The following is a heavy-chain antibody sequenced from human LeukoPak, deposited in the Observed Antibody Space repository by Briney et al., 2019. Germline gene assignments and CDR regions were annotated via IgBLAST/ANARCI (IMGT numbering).Heavy chain of an antibody. CDR1: GYTFSVYY. D-gene: IGHD6-19*01. CDR3: GRVGYSSGWYYFDY. CDR2: IIPIFGTA. V-gene: IGHV1-69*13. Sequence: SVKVSCKASGYTFSVYYIHWVRQAPGQGLEWMGGIIPIFGTANYAQKFQGRVTITADESTSTAYMELSSLRSEGTAVYYCGRVGYSSGWYYFDYWGQGTLVTVSS. J-gene: IGHJ4*02.